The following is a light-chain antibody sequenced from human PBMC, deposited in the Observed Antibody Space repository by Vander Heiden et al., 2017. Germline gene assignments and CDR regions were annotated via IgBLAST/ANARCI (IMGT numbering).Light chain of an antibody. CDR1: SSNNGDNY. CDR3: GTWDSSLSAYV. Sequence: QCLVPQPSPGSSAPGQKVTISCSGRSSNNGDNYVSWYQQLPVTSPKILINENNTRPSGIPDRCSGSKSGTSATLGITGLQTGDEADYYCGTWDSSLSAYVFGTGTKVTVL. CDR2: ENN. V-gene: IGLV1-51*02. J-gene: IGLJ1*01.